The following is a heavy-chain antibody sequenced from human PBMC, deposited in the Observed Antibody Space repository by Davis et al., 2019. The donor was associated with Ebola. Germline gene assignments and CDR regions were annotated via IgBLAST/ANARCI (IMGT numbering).Heavy chain of an antibody. V-gene: IGHV3-11*01. Sequence: PGGSLTLSCAASGFTFSDYYMSWIRQAPGKGLEWVSYISSSGGTIYYADSVKGRFAISRDNAKNSLYLQMNSLRAEDTAVYYCAKEILWFGELLGFDYWGQGTLVTVSS. CDR3: AKEILWFGELLGFDY. CDR2: ISSSGGTI. J-gene: IGHJ4*02. CDR1: GFTFSDYY. D-gene: IGHD3-10*01.